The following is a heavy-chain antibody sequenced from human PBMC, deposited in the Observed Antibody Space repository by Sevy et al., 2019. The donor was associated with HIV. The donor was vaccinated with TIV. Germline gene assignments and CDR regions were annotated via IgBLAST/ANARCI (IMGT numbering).Heavy chain of an antibody. J-gene: IGHJ4*02. V-gene: IGHV4-59*12. CDR2: VYNRGSA. D-gene: IGHD3-10*01. CDR3: ARERGGSDGFLFDY. Sequence: SETLSLTCTVSGGSIKGYYWSWIRQPPGKGLEWIGYVYNRGSASYNSSLKSRVTTSIDTSKNQFSLNLNSVTAADTAMYHCARERGGSDGFLFDYWGQGMLVTVSS. CDR1: GGSIKGYY.